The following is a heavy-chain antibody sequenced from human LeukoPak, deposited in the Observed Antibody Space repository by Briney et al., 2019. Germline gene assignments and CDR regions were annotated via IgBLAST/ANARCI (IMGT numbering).Heavy chain of an antibody. V-gene: IGHV3-30-3*01. D-gene: IGHD1-26*01. Sequence: GGSLRLSCAASGFTFSSYAMHWVRQAPGKGLEWVAVISYDGSNKYYADSVKGRFTISRDNSKNTLYLQMNSLRAEDTAVYYCARQKWEQQGRDYYFNGLDVWGPGTTVIVSS. CDR3: ARQKWEQQGRDYYFNGLDV. J-gene: IGHJ6*02. CDR2: ISYDGSNK. CDR1: GFTFSSYA.